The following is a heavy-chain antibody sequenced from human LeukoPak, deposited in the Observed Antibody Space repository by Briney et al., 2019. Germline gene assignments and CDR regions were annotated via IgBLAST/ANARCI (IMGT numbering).Heavy chain of an antibody. CDR3: ARWNNLGY. D-gene: IGHD1/OR15-1a*01. Sequence: GGSLRLSCAASAFTFSTYAMSWVRQAPGKGLEWVSAISDSGGSTHYADFVKGRFTISRDNSKNTLYLQMNSLRAEDTAVYYCARWNNLGYWGQGTLVTVSS. CDR2: ISDSGGST. J-gene: IGHJ4*02. V-gene: IGHV3-23*01. CDR1: AFTFSTYA.